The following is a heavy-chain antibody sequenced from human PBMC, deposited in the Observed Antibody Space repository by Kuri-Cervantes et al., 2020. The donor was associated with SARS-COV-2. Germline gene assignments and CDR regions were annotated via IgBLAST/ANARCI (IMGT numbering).Heavy chain of an antibody. CDR1: GFIFSNYG. CDR2: LRIDETNK. V-gene: IGHV3-30*02. CDR3: ARDLFAVWGAYYVPSNWFDP. Sequence: GGSLRLSCAASGFIFSNYGMHWVRQAPGKGLEWVAFLRIDETNKHYADSVKGRFTISRDNSKNTLFLQMNSLRAEDTAVYYCARDLFAVWGAYYVPSNWFDPWGQGTLVTVSS. D-gene: IGHD2-21*01. J-gene: IGHJ5*02.